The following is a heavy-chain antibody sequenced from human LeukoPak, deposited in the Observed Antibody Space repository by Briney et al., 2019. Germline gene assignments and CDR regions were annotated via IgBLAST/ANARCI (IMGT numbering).Heavy chain of an antibody. CDR1: GFTFSSYS. V-gene: IGHV3-21*01. J-gene: IGHJ6*03. CDR3: AREDSSSSYYYYYYYMDV. CDR2: ISSSSSYI. D-gene: IGHD6-6*01. Sequence: PGGSLRLSCAASGFTFSSYSMNWVRQAPGKGLEWVSSISSSSSYIYYADSVKGRFTISRDNAKNSLYLQMNSLRAEDTAVYYCAREDSSSSYYYYYYYMDVWAKGPRSPSP.